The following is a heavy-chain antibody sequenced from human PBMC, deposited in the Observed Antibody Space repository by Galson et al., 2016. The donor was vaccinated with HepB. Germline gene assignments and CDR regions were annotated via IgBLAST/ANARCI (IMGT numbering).Heavy chain of an antibody. CDR1: GFTFSTYT. J-gene: IGHJ4*02. V-gene: IGHV3-30-3*01. CDR3: TREYDGGSGGFDY. CDR2: ISYDGSNK. Sequence: SLRLSCAASGFTFSTYTIHWVRQAPGKGLEWVALISYDGSNKFYADSVKGRFIVSRDNSKNTRHLQMNSLRAGDTAVYYCTREYDGGSGGFDYWGQGALVAVSS. D-gene: IGHD3-10*01.